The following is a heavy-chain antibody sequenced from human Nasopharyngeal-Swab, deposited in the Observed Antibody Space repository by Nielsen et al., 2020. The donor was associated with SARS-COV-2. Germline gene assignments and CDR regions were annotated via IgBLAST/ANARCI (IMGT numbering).Heavy chain of an antibody. CDR1: GGSFSGYY. V-gene: IGHV4-34*01. D-gene: IGHD4-17*01. CDR3: ARVGGDGYYYYGMDV. J-gene: IGHJ6*02. Sequence: GSLSLTCAVYGGSFSGYYWSWIRQPPRKGLEWIGEINHSGSTNYNPSLKSRVTISVDTSKNQFSLKLSSVTAADTAVYYCARVGGDGYYYYGMDVWGQGTTVTVSS. CDR2: INHSGST.